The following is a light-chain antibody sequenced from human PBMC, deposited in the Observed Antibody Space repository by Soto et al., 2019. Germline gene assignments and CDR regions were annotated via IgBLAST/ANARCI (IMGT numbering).Light chain of an antibody. J-gene: IGLJ1*01. V-gene: IGLV2-14*01. CDR1: SSDVGGYNY. CDR2: EVS. Sequence: QSVLTQPASVSGSPGQSITISCTGTSSDVGGYNYVSWYQLHPGKAPKLMVYEVSNRPSGVSNRFYGSKSGNTASLTISGLQAEDEADYYCSPYTSSTYYVFGNGNKVTV. CDR3: SPYTSSTYYV.